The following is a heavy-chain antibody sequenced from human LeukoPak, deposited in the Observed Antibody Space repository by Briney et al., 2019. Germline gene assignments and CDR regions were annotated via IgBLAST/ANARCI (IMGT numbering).Heavy chain of an antibody. CDR3: AKGKEGKRGYSYGFDY. D-gene: IGHD5-18*01. V-gene: IGHV3-9*01. Sequence: GRSLRLSCAASGFTFDDYAMHCVREAPGKGLEWVSGISWNSGSIGYADSVKGRFTISRDNAKNSLYLQMNSLRAEDTALYYCAKGKEGKRGYSYGFDYWGQGTLVTVSS. CDR1: GFTFDDYA. J-gene: IGHJ4*02. CDR2: ISWNSGSI.